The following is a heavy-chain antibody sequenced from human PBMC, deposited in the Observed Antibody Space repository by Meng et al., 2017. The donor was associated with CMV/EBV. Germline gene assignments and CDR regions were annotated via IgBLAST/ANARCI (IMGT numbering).Heavy chain of an antibody. J-gene: IGHJ4*02. CDR3: ARGGYGDYGRLGVDY. D-gene: IGHD4-17*01. CDR2: INPSGGST. CDR1: GYTFTSYY. V-gene: IGHV1-46*01. Sequence: ASVKVSCKASGYTFTSYYMHWVRQAPGQGLEWMGIINPSGGSTSYAQKFQGRVTMTRDTSTSTVYMELSSLRSADTAVYYCARGGYGDYGRLGVDYWGQGTLVTVSS.